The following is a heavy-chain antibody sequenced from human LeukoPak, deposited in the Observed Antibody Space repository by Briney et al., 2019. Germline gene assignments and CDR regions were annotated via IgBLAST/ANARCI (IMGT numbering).Heavy chain of an antibody. V-gene: IGHV1-2*02. J-gene: IGHJ4*02. CDR1: GYTFTSYY. CDR3: ASLRYYYDSSGYSDY. D-gene: IGHD3-22*01. CDR2: INPNSGGT. Sequence: ASVKVSCKASGYTFTSYYMHWVRQAPGQGLEWMGWINPNSGGTNYAQKFQGRVTMTRDTSISTAYMELSRLRSDDTAVYYCASLRYYYDSSGYSDYWGQGTLVTVSS.